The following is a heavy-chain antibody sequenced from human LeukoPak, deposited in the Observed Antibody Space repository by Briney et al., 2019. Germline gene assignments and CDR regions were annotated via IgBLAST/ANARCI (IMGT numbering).Heavy chain of an antibody. CDR2: ISGSGGST. D-gene: IGHD3-9*01. Sequence: HPGGSLRLSCAASGFTFSSYAMSWVRQAPGKGLEWVSAISGSGGSTYYADSVKGRFTISRDNSKNTLYLQMNSLRAEDTAVYYCAKAPHYDILTGYYPHYYYYYYMGVWGKGTTVTVSS. V-gene: IGHV3-23*01. CDR3: AKAPHYDILTGYYPHYYYYYYMGV. CDR1: GFTFSSYA. J-gene: IGHJ6*03.